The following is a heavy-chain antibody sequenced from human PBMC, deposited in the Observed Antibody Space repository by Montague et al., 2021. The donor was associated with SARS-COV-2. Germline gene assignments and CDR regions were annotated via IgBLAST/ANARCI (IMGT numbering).Heavy chain of an antibody. D-gene: IGHD6-6*01. Sequence: SLRLSCAASGFTFSSYAMSWVRQAPGKGLEWVSAISGSGDRTYYADSVKGRFTISRDNSRDTVSLQMDSLRAGDTAVYYCVKWVEGSSELFDFWGQGTLVTVSS. V-gene: IGHV3-23*01. CDR1: GFTFSSYA. CDR3: VKWVEGSSELFDF. CDR2: ISGSGDRT. J-gene: IGHJ4*02.